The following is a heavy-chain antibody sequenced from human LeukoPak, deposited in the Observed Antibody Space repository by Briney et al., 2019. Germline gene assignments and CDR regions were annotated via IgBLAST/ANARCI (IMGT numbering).Heavy chain of an antibody. V-gene: IGHV3-48*03. J-gene: IGHJ4*02. CDR1: GFTFSSYE. CDR3: AKDISGGSQTVFDY. D-gene: IGHD1-26*01. CDR2: ISSSGSTI. Sequence: PGGSLRLSCAASGFTFSSYEMNWVRQAPGKGLEWVSYISSSGSTIYYADSVKGRFTISRDNAKNSLYLQMNSLRAEDTALYYCAKDISGGSQTVFDYWGQGTLVTVSS.